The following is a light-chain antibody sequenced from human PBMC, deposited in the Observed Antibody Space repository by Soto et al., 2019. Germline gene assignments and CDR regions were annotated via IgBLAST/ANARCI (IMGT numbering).Light chain of an antibody. Sequence: IVVTQSPATLSVSTGERATLSCRASQSLTSRYLAWYRQKPGQAPRLLIYGTSSRATGIPDRFSGSGSGTDFTLTISRLEPEDFAVYYCQQYHSSPRTFGHRTKVDIK. V-gene: IGKV3-20*01. CDR1: QSLTSRY. CDR2: GTS. J-gene: IGKJ1*01. CDR3: QQYHSSPRT.